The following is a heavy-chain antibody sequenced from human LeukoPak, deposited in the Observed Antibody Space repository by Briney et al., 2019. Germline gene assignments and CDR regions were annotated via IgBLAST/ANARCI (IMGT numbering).Heavy chain of an antibody. CDR1: GFPFSSYW. CDR3: ARAPSEIGGYYPEYFRH. Sequence: GGSLRLSCAASGFPFSSYWMHWVRQAPGKGLVWVSRIKSDGSTNYADSVKGRFTISRDNAENTLSLQMNSLRAEDTGVYYCARAPSEIGGYYPEYFRHWGQGTLVTVSS. V-gene: IGHV3-74*01. D-gene: IGHD3-22*01. J-gene: IGHJ1*01. CDR2: IKSDGST.